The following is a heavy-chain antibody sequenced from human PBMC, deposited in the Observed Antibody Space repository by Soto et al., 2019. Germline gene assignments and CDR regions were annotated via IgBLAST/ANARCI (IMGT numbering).Heavy chain of an antibody. D-gene: IGHD4-17*01. J-gene: IGHJ4*02. CDR2: ISWNSGSI. CDR1: GFTFDDYA. V-gene: IGHV3-9*01. CDR3: SKDSVGITVSTVSYFDY. Sequence: EVQLVESGGGLVQPGRSLRLSCAASGFTFDDYAMHWVRQAPGKGLEWVSGISWNSGSIGYADSVKGRFTISRDNAKNSLYLEMNSLRAEDTALYYCSKDSVGITVSTVSYFDYWGQGTVVTVSS.